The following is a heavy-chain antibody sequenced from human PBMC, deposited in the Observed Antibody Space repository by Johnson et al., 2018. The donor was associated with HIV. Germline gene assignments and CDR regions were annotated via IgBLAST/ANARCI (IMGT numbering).Heavy chain of an antibody. J-gene: IGHJ3*02. CDR2: IRYDGSNK. CDR1: GFTFSSYG. D-gene: IGHD4-17*01. Sequence: QVQLVESGGGLVKPGGSLRLSCAASGFTFSSYGMHLVRQAPGKGLEWVAFIRYDGSNKYYADSVKGRFTISRDNSKNTLYLQMNSLRAEDTAVYYCARSMTTVTVAFDIWGQGIMVTVSS. CDR3: ARSMTTVTVAFDI. V-gene: IGHV3-30*02.